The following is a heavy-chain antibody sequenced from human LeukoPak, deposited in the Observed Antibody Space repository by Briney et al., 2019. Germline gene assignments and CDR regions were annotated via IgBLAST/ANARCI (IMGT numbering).Heavy chain of an antibody. D-gene: IGHD6-19*01. J-gene: IGHJ4*02. Sequence: SETLSLTCAVYGGSFSGYYWSWIRQPPGKGLEWIGEINHSGSTNYNPSLKSRVTILVDTSKNQFSLKLSSVTAADTAVYYCTRVAYSSGWTLDYWGQGTLVTVSS. V-gene: IGHV4-34*01. CDR3: TRVAYSSGWTLDY. CDR2: INHSGST. CDR1: GGSFSGYY.